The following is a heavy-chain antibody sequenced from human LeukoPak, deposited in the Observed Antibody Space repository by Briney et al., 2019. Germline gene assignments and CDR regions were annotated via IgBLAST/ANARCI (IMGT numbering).Heavy chain of an antibody. CDR1: GFTFSTYN. CDR2: ISSSNSYI. V-gene: IGHV3-21*01. Sequence: GGSLRLSCAASGFTFSTYNMNWVRQAPAKGLEGVSSISSSNSYIYYADSVKGRFTISRDNAKNSLYLQMKRLNAEDNAVLYCAIRHSWYYCRPLGYWGQGALVTVSS. CDR3: AIRHSWYYCRPLGY. J-gene: IGHJ4*02. D-gene: IGHD2/OR15-2a*01.